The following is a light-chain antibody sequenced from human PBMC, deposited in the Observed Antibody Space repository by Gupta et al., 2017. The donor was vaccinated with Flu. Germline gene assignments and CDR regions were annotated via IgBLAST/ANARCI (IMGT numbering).Light chain of an antibody. J-gene: IGLJ2*01. V-gene: IGLV1-40*01. CDR1: SSNIGAGYD. CDR2: GNS. CDR3: QSYDSSRRVV. Sequence: RGTISCTGSSSNIGAGYDVHWYQQLPGTAPKLLIYGNSNRPAGVPDRFSGSKSGTAASLAITGLQAEDEADYYCQSYDSSRRVVFGGGTKLTVL.